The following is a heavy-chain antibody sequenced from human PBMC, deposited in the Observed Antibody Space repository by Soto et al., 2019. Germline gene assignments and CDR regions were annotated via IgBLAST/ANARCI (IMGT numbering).Heavy chain of an antibody. Sequence: SETLSLTCTVSGGSISSYYWSWIRQPPGKGLEWIGYIYYSGSTNYNPSLKSRVTISVDTSKNQSSLKLSSVTAADTAVYYCARARGYSGYDYPYYFDYWGQGTRVTVSS. D-gene: IGHD5-12*01. CDR1: GGSISSYY. CDR2: IYYSGST. CDR3: ARARGYSGYDYPYYFDY. V-gene: IGHV4-59*01. J-gene: IGHJ4*02.